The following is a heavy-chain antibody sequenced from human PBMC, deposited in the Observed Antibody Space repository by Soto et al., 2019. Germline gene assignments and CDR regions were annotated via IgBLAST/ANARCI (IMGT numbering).Heavy chain of an antibody. V-gene: IGHV4-31*03. CDR2: IYYSGST. CDR3: ARAGLRPLNFDY. J-gene: IGHJ4*02. Sequence: PSETLSLTCTVSGGSISSGGYYWSWIRQHPGKGLEWIGYIYYSGSTYCNPSLKSRVTISVDTSKNQFSLKLSSVTAADTAVYYCARAGLRPLNFDYWGQGTLVTVSS. D-gene: IGHD5-12*01. CDR1: GGSISSGGYY.